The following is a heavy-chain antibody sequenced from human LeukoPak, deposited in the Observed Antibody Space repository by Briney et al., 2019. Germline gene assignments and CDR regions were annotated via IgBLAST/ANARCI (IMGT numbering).Heavy chain of an antibody. J-gene: IGHJ3*02. CDR2: ISGSGGST. V-gene: IGHV3-23*01. CDR3: AKAGSGWPDAFDI. D-gene: IGHD6-19*01. CDR1: GXTFSSYA. Sequence: GGSLRLSCAASGXTFSSYAMSWVRQAPGKGQEWVSAISGSGGSTYYADSVKGRFTISRDNSKNTLYLQMNSLRAEDTAVYYCAKAGSGWPDAFDIWGQGIMVTVSS.